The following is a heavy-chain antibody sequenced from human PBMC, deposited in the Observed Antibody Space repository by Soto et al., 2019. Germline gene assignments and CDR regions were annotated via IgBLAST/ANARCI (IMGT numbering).Heavy chain of an antibody. CDR3: VKGGWLDY. D-gene: IGHD1-26*01. CDR2: AASGGSI. V-gene: IGHV3-23*01. J-gene: IGHJ4*02. Sequence: EVQLLESGGGLVQPGGSLRLSCAASGFTFNTYGMSWVRQAPGKGLEWVSVAASGGSIYYAESVKGRFTIARDNSKNTLYLQMNSLRGEDTAKYYGVKGGWLDYWGQGALVTVSS. CDR1: GFTFNTYG.